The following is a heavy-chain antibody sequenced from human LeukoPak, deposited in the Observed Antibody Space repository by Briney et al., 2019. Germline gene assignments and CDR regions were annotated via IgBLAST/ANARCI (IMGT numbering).Heavy chain of an antibody. CDR3: ARGHFWRRKFDP. Sequence: SETLSLTCAVSGGSISSGDYYWSWIRQPPGKGLEWIGYIYYNGSTYYNPSLKSRVTISVDTSKNQFSLKLSSVTAADTAVYYCARGHFWRRKFDPWGQGTLVTVSS. CDR1: GGSISSGDYY. V-gene: IGHV4-30-4*08. CDR2: IYYNGST. D-gene: IGHD3-3*01. J-gene: IGHJ5*02.